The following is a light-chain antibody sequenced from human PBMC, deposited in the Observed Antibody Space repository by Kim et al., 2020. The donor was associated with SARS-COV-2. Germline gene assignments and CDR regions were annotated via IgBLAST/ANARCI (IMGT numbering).Light chain of an antibody. CDR1: SGSIASNY. Sequence: NFMLTQPHSVSESPGKTVTISCTRSSGSIASNYVQWYQQRPGSAPTTVIYEDNQRPSGVPDRFSGSIDSSSNSASLTISGLKTEDEADYYCQSYDSSKWYVGFGGGTQLTVL. V-gene: IGLV6-57*04. CDR2: EDN. CDR3: QSYDSSKWYVG. J-gene: IGLJ2*01.